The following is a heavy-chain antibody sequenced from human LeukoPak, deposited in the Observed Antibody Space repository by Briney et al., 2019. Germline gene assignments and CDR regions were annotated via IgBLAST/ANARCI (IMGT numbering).Heavy chain of an antibody. D-gene: IGHD6-13*01. V-gene: IGHV1-8*01. Sequence: ASVKVSCKASGYTFTSYDINWVRQATGQGLEWMGWMNPNSGNTGYAQKFQGRVTMTRNTSISTAYMELSSLRSEDTAVYYCARQQGSSWHNGFRFFDYWGQGTLVTVSS. CDR3: ARQQGSSWHNGFRFFDY. CDR1: GYTFTSYD. CDR2: MNPNSGNT. J-gene: IGHJ4*02.